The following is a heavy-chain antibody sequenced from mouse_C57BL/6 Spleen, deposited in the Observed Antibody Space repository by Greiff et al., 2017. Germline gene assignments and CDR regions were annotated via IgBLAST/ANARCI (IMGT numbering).Heavy chain of an antibody. V-gene: IGHV3-6*01. CDR2: ISYDGSN. Sequence: EVKLQEPGPGLVKPSQSLSLTCSVTGYSITSGYYWNWIRQFPGNKLEWMGYISYDGSNNYNPSLKNRISFTRDTSKNQFFLKLNSVTTEDTATYYCARTMITTRYYAIDYWGQGTSVTVSS. CDR1: GYSITSGYY. D-gene: IGHD2-4*01. CDR3: ARTMITTRYYAIDY. J-gene: IGHJ4*01.